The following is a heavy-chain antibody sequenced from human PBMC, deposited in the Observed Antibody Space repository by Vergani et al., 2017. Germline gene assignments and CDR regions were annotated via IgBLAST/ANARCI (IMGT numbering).Heavy chain of an antibody. CDR3: ATKSCGTPGCQIGYFRE. CDR1: GFTFSSYE. D-gene: IGHD1-1*01. J-gene: IGHJ1*01. V-gene: IGHV3-48*03. CDR2: ISSSGSTI. Sequence: EVQLVESGGGLVQPGGSLRLSCAASGFTFSSYEMNWVRQAPGKGLEWVSYISSSGSTIYYADSVKGRFTISRDNSKSTLYLQMNSLRTEDMAVYYCATKSCGTPGCQIGYFREWGQGTLVTVSS.